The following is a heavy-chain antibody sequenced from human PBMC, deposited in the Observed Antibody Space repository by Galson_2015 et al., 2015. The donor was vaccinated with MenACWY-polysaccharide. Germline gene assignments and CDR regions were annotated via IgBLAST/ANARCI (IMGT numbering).Heavy chain of an antibody. Sequence: SLRLSCAASGLSFSGSGMHWVRQAPGKGLEWVAVIQYDGSNKVYADSVKGRFTISRDNSKNTLYLEMNSLRAEDTAVYYCAREGSRIVFHAFDIWGQGTMDTVSS. V-gene: IGHV3-33*01. J-gene: IGHJ3*02. CDR1: GLSFSGSG. D-gene: IGHD2-15*01. CDR3: AREGSRIVFHAFDI. CDR2: IQYDGSNK.